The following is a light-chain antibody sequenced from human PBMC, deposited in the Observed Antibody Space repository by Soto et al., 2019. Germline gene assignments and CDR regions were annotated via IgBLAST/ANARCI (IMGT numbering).Light chain of an antibody. Sequence: EIVLTQSSATLSLSPGERATLSCRARQSVTSNALAWYQQKPGQAPRLLIYGVSSRATGIPDRFSGSGSGTDFTLTISSLEPEDFAVYYCQQRSKWPLTFGGGTKVEIK. CDR2: GVS. CDR1: QSVTSN. J-gene: IGKJ4*01. CDR3: QQRSKWPLT. V-gene: IGKV3-11*01.